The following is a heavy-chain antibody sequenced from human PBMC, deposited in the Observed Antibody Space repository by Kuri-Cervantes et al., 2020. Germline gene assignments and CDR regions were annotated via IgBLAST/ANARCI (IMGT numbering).Heavy chain of an antibody. CDR2: FNHSGST. Sequence: SETLSLTCAVYGGSSSGYYWSWTRQPPGKGLEWIGEFNHSGSTNYNPSLKSRVTISVDTFKNQFSLKLSSVTAADTAVYYCARGRAGVVLPAAHSPNLNWFDPWGQGTLVTVSS. CDR3: ARGRAGVVLPAAHSPNLNWFDP. CDR1: GGSSSGYY. V-gene: IGHV4-34*01. J-gene: IGHJ5*02. D-gene: IGHD2-2*01.